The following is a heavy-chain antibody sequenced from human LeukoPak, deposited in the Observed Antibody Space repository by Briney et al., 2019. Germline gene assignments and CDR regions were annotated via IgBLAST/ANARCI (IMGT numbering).Heavy chain of an antibody. D-gene: IGHD5-24*01. V-gene: IGHV3-7*01. CDR2: VNEDGSEQ. J-gene: IGHJ5*02. Sequence: GGSLRLSCEASGYTFTKNWMTWFRKAPGKGLEWVANVNEDGSEQNYLDSVKGRFTIPRDNAKNSVYLQMNNLRVEETAVYYCARGRGWIDPWGQGTLVTVSS. CDR1: GYTFTKNW. CDR3: ARGRGWIDP.